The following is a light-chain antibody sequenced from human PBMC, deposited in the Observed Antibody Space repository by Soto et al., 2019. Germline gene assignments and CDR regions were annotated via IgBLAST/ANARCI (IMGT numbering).Light chain of an antibody. Sequence: DIQMTQSPAFVSASVGDRVTITCRASRGIASWLGRYQHKPGRAPKLLIYDASSLQSGVPSRFSGSGSGTDFTLTINSLQPEDSATYYCQQANSFPLSFGGGTKVDIK. V-gene: IGKV1-12*01. CDR3: QQANSFPLS. CDR1: RGIASW. J-gene: IGKJ4*01. CDR2: DAS.